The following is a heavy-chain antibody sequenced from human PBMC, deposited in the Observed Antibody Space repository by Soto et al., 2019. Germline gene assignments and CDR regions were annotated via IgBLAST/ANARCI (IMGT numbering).Heavy chain of an antibody. Sequence: SLTCTVSGGSVSSGSYYWSWIRQPPGKGLEWIGYIYYSGSTNYNPSLKSRVTISVDTSKNQFSLKLSSVTAADTAVYYCARLVPAAAYGFDPWGQGXLVTVYS. D-gene: IGHD2-2*01. V-gene: IGHV4-61*01. CDR2: IYYSGST. CDR1: GGSVSSGSYY. J-gene: IGHJ5*02. CDR3: ARLVPAAAYGFDP.